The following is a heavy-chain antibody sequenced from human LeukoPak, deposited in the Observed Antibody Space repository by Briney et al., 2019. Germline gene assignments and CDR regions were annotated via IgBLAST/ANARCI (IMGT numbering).Heavy chain of an antibody. CDR3: AKWGPYDILTGRIN. Sequence: GGSLRLSCAASGFTFRNYVIHWVRQAPGKGLEWVAVTSSDLNVKLYADSVKGRFTISRDNSRSTLYLQMNSLRAEDTAVYYCAKWGPYDILTGRINWGQGTLVTVSS. J-gene: IGHJ4*02. CDR2: TSSDLNVK. D-gene: IGHD3-9*01. CDR1: GFTFRNYV. V-gene: IGHV3-30*18.